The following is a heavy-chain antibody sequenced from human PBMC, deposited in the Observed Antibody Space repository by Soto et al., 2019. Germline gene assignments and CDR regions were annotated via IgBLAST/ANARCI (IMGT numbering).Heavy chain of an antibody. CDR1: GFTLSSYA. Sequence: LRLSWTASGFTLSSYARSWVRQASCKGLEWVLAISGSGGRPYYADSVKGQFPISRDNSKDTLYLQMNSLRAEDTAVYYCAKVAYYDFWSGYYGRGGYWGQGTRVIVSS. V-gene: IGHV3-23*01. CDR3: AKVAYYDFWSGYYGRGGY. CDR2: ISGSGGRP. J-gene: IGHJ4*02. D-gene: IGHD3-3*01.